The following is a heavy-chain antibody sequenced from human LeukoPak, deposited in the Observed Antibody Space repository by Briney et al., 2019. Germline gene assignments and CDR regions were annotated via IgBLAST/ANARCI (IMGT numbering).Heavy chain of an antibody. Sequence: GGSLRLSCAATGFSFSNYVLSWVRQAPGKGLEWVSAMTGSGGSTYYADSVKGRFTISRDNSKNTLYLEMNSLRVEGTAVYYCAKASGGARPYFFDYWGQGTLVTVSS. CDR1: GFSFSNYV. CDR2: MTGSGGST. V-gene: IGHV3-23*01. CDR3: AKASGGARPYFFDY. D-gene: IGHD6-6*01. J-gene: IGHJ4*02.